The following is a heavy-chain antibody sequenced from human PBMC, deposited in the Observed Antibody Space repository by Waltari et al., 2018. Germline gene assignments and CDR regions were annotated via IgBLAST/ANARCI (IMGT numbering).Heavy chain of an antibody. CDR3: ASGNSHAFDL. V-gene: IGHV3-74*01. J-gene: IGHJ3*01. D-gene: IGHD1-7*01. CDR2: INSDGSGT. Sequence: EVQLVESGGGLVQPGGSLRVSGTASGFTVSSSWMHWVRQVPGKGLGWVSRINSDGSGTSYADSAKGRFTISRDNAKNTLFLQMNSLRGEDTAVYYCASGNSHAFDLWGQGTMVTVSS. CDR1: GFTVSSSW.